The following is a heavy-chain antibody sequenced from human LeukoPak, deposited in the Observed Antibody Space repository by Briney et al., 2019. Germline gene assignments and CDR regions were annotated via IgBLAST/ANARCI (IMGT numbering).Heavy chain of an antibody. CDR1: GGAFSDYA. CDR2: INPSGGSS. D-gene: IGHD4-17*01. Sequence: ASVKVSCKASGGAFSDYALNWVRQAPGQGLEWMGIINPSGGSSSYAQKFQGRVTMTRDMSTSTAYMELRSLRSEDTAMYYCASTDYGDYKFDYWGQGTLVTVSS. V-gene: IGHV1-46*01. J-gene: IGHJ4*02. CDR3: ASTDYGDYKFDY.